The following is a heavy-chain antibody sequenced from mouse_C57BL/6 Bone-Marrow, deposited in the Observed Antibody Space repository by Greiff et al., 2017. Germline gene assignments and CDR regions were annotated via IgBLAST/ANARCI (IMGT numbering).Heavy chain of an antibody. CDR1: GFPITSGYY. V-gene: IGHV12-3*01. Sequence: VQRVESGPGLVKPSQSLFLTCSITGFPITSGYYWIWIRQSPGKPLEWMGYITHSGETFYNPSLQSPISITRETSKNQFFLQLNSVTTEDTAMYYCAGDRGFYDYHYYAMDYWGQGTSVTVSS. J-gene: IGHJ4*01. CDR3: AGDRGFYDYHYYAMDY. CDR2: ITHSGET. D-gene: IGHD2-4*01.